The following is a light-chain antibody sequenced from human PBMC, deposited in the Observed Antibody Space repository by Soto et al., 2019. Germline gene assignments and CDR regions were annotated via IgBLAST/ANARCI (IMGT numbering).Light chain of an antibody. CDR1: QSLLHSDGNTY. Sequence: DIVMTQTPLSSPVALGQPASISCRSTQSLLHSDGNTYLSWLQQRPGQPPRLLIYRVSKRFSGVPDRFSGSGTETDFTLKISRVQAEDVGVYYCMQSRQSPTFGQGTKVDIK. J-gene: IGKJ1*01. V-gene: IGKV2-24*01. CDR3: MQSRQSPT. CDR2: RVS.